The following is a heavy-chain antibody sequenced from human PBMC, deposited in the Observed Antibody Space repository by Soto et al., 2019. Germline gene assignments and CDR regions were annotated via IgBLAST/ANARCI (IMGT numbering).Heavy chain of an antibody. V-gene: IGHV1-58*02. Sequence: ASVKVSCKASGFTFTSSSMRWVRQSRGQRLEWIGMIILGSGNTSYAQKFQDRVTMTRDTSTSTVYMELSSLRSEDTALYYCARGGCYYYYYSDMDVWGKGTTVTVSS. J-gene: IGHJ6*03. CDR3: ARGGCYYYYYSDMDV. CDR1: GFTFTSSS. CDR2: IILGSGNT. D-gene: IGHD1-26*01.